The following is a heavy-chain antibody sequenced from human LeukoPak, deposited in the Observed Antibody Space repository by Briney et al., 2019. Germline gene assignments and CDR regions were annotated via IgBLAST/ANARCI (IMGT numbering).Heavy chain of an antibody. Sequence: PSETLSLTCTVSGGSISSSSYYWGWIRQPPGKGLEWIGSIYYSGSTYYNPSLKSRVTISVDTSKNQFSLKLSSVTAADTAVYYCARSPEYGSGSYKKGGYFDYWGQGTLVTVSS. CDR3: ARSPEYGSGSYKKGGYFDY. CDR1: GGSISSSSYY. CDR2: IYYSGST. J-gene: IGHJ4*02. V-gene: IGHV4-39*07. D-gene: IGHD3-10*01.